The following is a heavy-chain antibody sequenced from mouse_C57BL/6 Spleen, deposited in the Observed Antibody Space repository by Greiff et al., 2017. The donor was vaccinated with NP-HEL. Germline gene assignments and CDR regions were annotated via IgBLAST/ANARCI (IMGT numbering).Heavy chain of an antibody. J-gene: IGHJ2*01. CDR1: GYSITSGYY. CDR2: ISYDGSN. Sequence: EVKLMESGPGLVKPSQSLSLTCSVTGYSITSGYYWNWIRQFPGNKLEWMGYISYDGSNNYNPSLKNRISITRDTSKNQFFLTLNSVTTEDTATYYCARDYYGSRDYWGQGTTLTVSS. CDR3: ARDYYGSRDY. V-gene: IGHV3-6*01. D-gene: IGHD1-1*01.